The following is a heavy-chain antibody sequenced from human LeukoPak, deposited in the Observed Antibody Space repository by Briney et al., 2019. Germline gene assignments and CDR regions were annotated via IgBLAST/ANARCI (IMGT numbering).Heavy chain of an antibody. CDR1: GFTFSSYE. CDR2: ISSSGSTI. J-gene: IGHJ4*02. CDR3: ARVMSDDIAGYFDY. Sequence: GWSLRLSCAASGFTFSSYEMNWVRQAPGKGLEWVSYISSSGSTIYYADSVKGRFTISRDNAKNSLYLQMNSLRAEDTAVYYCARVMSDDIAGYFDYWGQGTLVTVSS. V-gene: IGHV3-48*03. D-gene: IGHD2-15*01.